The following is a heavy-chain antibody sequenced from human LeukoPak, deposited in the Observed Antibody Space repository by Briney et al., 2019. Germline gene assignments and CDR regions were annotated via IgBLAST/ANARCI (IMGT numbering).Heavy chain of an antibody. D-gene: IGHD3-10*01. V-gene: IGHV1-18*01. CDR1: GYTFTSYG. CDR2: ISAYNGNT. J-gene: IGHJ3*02. Sequence: ASVKVSCKASGYTFTSYGTSWVRQAPGQGLEWMGWISAYNGNTNYAQKLQGRVTMTTDTSTSTAYMELRSLRSDDTAVYYCARDTMVRGVISDAFDIWGQGTMVTVSS. CDR3: ARDTMVRGVISDAFDI.